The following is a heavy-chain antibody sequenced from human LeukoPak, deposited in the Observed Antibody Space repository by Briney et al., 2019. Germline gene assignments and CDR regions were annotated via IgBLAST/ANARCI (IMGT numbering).Heavy chain of an antibody. CDR2: IYYSGST. V-gene: IGHV4-39*02. D-gene: IGHD2-21*01. Sequence: SETLSLTCTVSGGSMSSSSYYWGWIRQPPGQGLEWIGSIYYSGSTYYNPTLKSRVTISVDTSKNQLSLKLSSVTAADTAVYYCAREAYCSGECYSGDYWGEGSLVTVSS. CDR3: AREAYCSGECYSGDY. J-gene: IGHJ4*02. CDR1: GGSMSSSSYY.